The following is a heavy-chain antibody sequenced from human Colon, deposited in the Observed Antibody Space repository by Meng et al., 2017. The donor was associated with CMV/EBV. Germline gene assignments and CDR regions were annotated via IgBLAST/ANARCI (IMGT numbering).Heavy chain of an antibody. D-gene: IGHD2-15*01. V-gene: IGHV3-30*04. CDR1: GFTFSSYA. Sequence: GGSPRPSCAASGFTFSSYAMHWVRQAPGKGLEWVALISYDGTITGYSDSVRGRFTISRDNSKNTLSLQMNSLRAEDTAVYYCARDASYCSGGNCYIYEYFQHWGQGTPVTVSS. J-gene: IGHJ1*01. CDR2: ISYDGTIT. CDR3: ARDASYCSGGNCYIYEYFQH.